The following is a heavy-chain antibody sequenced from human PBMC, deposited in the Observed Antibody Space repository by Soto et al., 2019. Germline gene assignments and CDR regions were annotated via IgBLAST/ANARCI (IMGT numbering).Heavy chain of an antibody. CDR2: IYHTGST. CDR3: ARGLLPWFFDL. Sequence: SQTLSLTCAVYVGSFSDYYWTWIRQPPGKCLEWIGEIYHTGSTNYNPSLKSRGTITVDTSKTQFSLKLSSVTAADTAVYYCARGLLPWFFDLWGPGTLVTVSS. V-gene: IGHV4-34*01. J-gene: IGHJ2*01. CDR1: VGSFSDYY.